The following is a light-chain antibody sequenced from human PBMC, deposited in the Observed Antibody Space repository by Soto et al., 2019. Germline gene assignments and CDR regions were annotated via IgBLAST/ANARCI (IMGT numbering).Light chain of an antibody. CDR1: YSNIGGNS. CDR2: DDD. V-gene: IGLV1-51*01. CDR3: GSWDSSLSAYV. Sequence: QSVLTQPPSVSAAPGQKVTISCSGTYSNIGGNSVSWYQQLPGTAPKLLIYDDDKRPSGIPDRFSGSKSGTSATLGITGFQTGDEADYYCGSWDSSLSAYVFATGTKLTVL. J-gene: IGLJ1*01.